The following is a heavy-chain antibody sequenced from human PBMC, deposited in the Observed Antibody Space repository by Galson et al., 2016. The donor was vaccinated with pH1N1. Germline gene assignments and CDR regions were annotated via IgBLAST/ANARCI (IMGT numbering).Heavy chain of an antibody. J-gene: IGHJ5*02. V-gene: IGHV1-2*02. CDR2: INPKSGAT. CDR3: AREGSGYDFWFDP. D-gene: IGHD5-12*01. CDR1: GYTFSGSY. Sequence: SVKVSCKASGYTFSGSYIHWVRQAPGQGLEWMGWINPKSGATNDAQKFRGRLTMTRDTSINTVYMDLTSLTSDDTAFYFCAREGSGYDFWFDPWGQGTLVTVSS.